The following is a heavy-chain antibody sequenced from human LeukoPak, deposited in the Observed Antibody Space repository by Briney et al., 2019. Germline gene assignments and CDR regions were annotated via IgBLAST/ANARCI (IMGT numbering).Heavy chain of an antibody. D-gene: IGHD1-26*01. J-gene: IGHJ4*02. V-gene: IGHV1-69*04. Sequence: SVKVFCKASGGTFSSFAINWVRQAPGQGLEWMGRIIPIFGIANYAQKFQGRVTMTAHNSTSTPHMQLPSLKSEDTPVYYCARTEDREHLFDSWGQGTLVTVPP. CDR3: ARTEDREHLFDS. CDR2: IIPIFGIA. CDR1: GGTFSSFA.